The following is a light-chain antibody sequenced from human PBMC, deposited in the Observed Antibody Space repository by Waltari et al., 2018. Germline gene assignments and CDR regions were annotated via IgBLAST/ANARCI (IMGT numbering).Light chain of an antibody. Sequence: EIVMTQSPATLSVFPGERATLSCRASQSIRSNFAWYQHKPGQAPRLLTYGASTRATGIPARFSGSGSGTEFTLTISSLQSEDFAVYFCQQYDNWLGTFGQGTKVEIK. J-gene: IGKJ1*01. CDR2: GAS. CDR1: QSIRSN. V-gene: IGKV3-15*01. CDR3: QQYDNWLGT.